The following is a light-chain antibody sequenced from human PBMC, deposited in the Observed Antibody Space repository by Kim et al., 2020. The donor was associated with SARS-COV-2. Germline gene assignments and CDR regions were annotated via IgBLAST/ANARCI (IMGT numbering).Light chain of an antibody. CDR1: TGVVTSGHY. J-gene: IGLJ3*02. Sequence: PGGTVTLTCGSSTGVVTSGHYHYWFQQKPGQAPRTLIYDTNNKHSWTPARFSGSLRGGKAALTLSGAQPEDEAEYYCLLSYSDAWVFGGGTQLTVL. CDR2: DTN. CDR3: LLSYSDAWV. V-gene: IGLV7-46*01.